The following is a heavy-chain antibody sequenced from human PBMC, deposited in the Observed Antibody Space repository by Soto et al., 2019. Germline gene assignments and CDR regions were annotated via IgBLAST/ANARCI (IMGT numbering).Heavy chain of an antibody. Sequence: ASVKVSCKASGYTFTSYAMHWVRQAPGQRLEWMGWINAGNGNTKYSQKFQGRVTITRDTSASTAYMALSSLRSEDTAVYYCARDLGNIAAGPRDPNNSSVRNVWGKGPPVT. CDR2: INAGNGNT. J-gene: IGHJ6*03. D-gene: IGHD6-6*01. V-gene: IGHV1-3*01. CDR3: ARDLGNIAAGPRDPNNSSVRNV. CDR1: GYTFTSYA.